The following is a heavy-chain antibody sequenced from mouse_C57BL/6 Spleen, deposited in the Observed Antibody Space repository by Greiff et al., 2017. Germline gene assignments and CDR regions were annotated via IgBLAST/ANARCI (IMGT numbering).Heavy chain of an antibody. CDR2: FNTSNGGT. CDR3: ATAQEYAMDD. CDR1: GYTFTSYW. J-gene: IGHJ4*01. Sequence: VQLQQPGTELVKPGASVKLSCKASGYTFTSYWMHWVKQRPGQGLEWIGNFNTSNGGTTYNAKFKSKATLTVDNSASTAYMQLSSLTSEDSAVYYCATAQEYAMDDWGQGTSVTVSS. V-gene: IGHV1-53*01. D-gene: IGHD3-2*02.